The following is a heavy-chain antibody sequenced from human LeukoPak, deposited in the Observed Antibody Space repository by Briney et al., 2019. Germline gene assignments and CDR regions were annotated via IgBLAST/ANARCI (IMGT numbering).Heavy chain of an antibody. D-gene: IGHD2-15*01. J-gene: IGHJ4*02. CDR1: GYTFTSYG. CDR2: ISAYNGNT. CDR3: ARGACSGGSCYSGVIY. V-gene: IGHV1-18*01. Sequence: ASVKVSCKASGYTFTSYGISWVRQAPGQGLEWMGWISAYNGNTNYAQKLQGRVTMTTDTSTSTAYMELRSLRSDDTAVYYCARGACSGGSCYSGVIYWGQGTLVTVSS.